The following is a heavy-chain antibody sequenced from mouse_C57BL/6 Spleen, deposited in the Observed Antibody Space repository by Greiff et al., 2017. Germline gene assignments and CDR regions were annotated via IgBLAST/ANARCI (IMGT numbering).Heavy chain of an antibody. CDR1: GYAFTNYL. J-gene: IGHJ3*01. CDR3: GRWGDWFAY. V-gene: IGHV1-54*01. Sequence: VQLQQSGAELVRPGTSVKVSCKASGYAFTNYLIEWVQQRPGQGLEWIGVINPGSGGTNYNEKFKGKATLTADKSSSTAYMQLSSLTSEVSAVYFCGRWGDWFAYWGQGTLVTVSA. CDR2: INPGSGGT.